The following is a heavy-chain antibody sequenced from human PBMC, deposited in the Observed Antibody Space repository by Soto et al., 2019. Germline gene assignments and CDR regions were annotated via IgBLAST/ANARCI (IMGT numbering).Heavy chain of an antibody. Sequence: GGSLKLSCETSGFTFTHYAMSCVRQAPCKGLEWVSSISSSSSYIYYADSVKGRFTISRDNAKNSLYLQMNSLRAEDTAVYYCARSGDYFTHYYYYGMDVWGQGTTVTVSS. J-gene: IGHJ6*02. CDR3: ARSGDYFTHYYYYGMDV. D-gene: IGHD4-17*01. CDR1: GFTFTHYA. CDR2: ISSSSSYI. V-gene: IGHV3-21*01.